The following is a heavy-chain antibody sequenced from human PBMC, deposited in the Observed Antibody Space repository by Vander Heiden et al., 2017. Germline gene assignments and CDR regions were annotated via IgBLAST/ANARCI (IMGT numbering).Heavy chain of an antibody. D-gene: IGHD6-6*01. CDR3: ARDIAARLSDAFDI. V-gene: IGHV3-11*01. Sequence: QVQPVESEGGLVKPGGSLRLSCAAAGFTFSDYSLSWIRRAPGKGLGWVSYISSSGSTIYYADSVKGRFTISRDNAKNSLYLQMNSLRAEDTAVYYCARDIAARLSDAFDIWGQGTMVTVSS. CDR2: ISSSGSTI. CDR1: GFTFSDYS. J-gene: IGHJ3*02.